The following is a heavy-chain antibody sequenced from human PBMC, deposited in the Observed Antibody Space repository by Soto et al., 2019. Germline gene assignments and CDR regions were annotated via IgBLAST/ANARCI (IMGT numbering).Heavy chain of an antibody. CDR3: ASDSPPIDY. V-gene: IGHV3-48*01. Sequence: EVQLVESGGGLVQPGGSLRLSCAASGFTFSSYSMNWVRQAPGKGLEWVSYISSSSSTIYYADSVKGRFTISRDNAKNSLYLQTNSLRAEDTAVYYGASDSPPIDYWGQGTLVTVSS. CDR1: GFTFSSYS. J-gene: IGHJ4*02. CDR2: ISSSSSTI.